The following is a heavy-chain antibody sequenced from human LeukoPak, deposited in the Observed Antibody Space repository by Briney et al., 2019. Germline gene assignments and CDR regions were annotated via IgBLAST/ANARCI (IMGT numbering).Heavy chain of an antibody. CDR3: ARLLNYYASSGQFDY. CDR1: GGSISRYY. Sequence: SETLCLTSTLSGGSISRYYWSWIRQPPGKGMEWIGYIYYSGSTNYNTSLKSRVTISVDTSKNQCSLRLSSVTAADTAVYYCARLLNYYASSGQFDYWGQGTLVTVSS. D-gene: IGHD3-22*01. V-gene: IGHV4-59*01. CDR2: IYYSGST. J-gene: IGHJ4*02.